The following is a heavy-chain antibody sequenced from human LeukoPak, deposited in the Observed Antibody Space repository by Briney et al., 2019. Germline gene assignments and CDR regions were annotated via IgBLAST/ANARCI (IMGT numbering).Heavy chain of an antibody. CDR2: IYYSGDT. CDR3: ARRDCIINDCPSPYFDY. Sequence: PSETLSLTCTVSGGSISSRNYYWAWIRQPPGKGLEWIGSIYYSGDTYYNPSLKGRVTISVDTSKTQFSLKLTSVTAADTAVYYCARRDCIINDCPSPYFDYWGQGTLVAVSS. CDR1: GGSISSRNYY. D-gene: IGHD3-16*01. V-gene: IGHV4-39*01. J-gene: IGHJ4*02.